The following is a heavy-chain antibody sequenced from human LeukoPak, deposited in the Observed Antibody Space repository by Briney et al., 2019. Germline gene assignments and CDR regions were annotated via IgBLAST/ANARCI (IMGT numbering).Heavy chain of an antibody. CDR1: GFTFSSYA. J-gene: IGHJ4*02. D-gene: IGHD2-15*01. CDR2: ISGSGGST. CDR3: ARDLGYCSGGSCYPRGFDY. V-gene: IGHV3-23*01. Sequence: RGSLRLSCAASGFTFSSYAMSWVCQAPGKGLEWVSAISGSGGSTYYADSVKGRFTISKDNSKNTLYLQMNSLRAEDTAVYYCARDLGYCSGGSCYPRGFDYWGQGTLVPVTS.